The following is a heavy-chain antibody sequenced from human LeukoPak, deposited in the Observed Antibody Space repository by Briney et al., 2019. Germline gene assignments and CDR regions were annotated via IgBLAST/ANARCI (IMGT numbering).Heavy chain of an antibody. Sequence: SETLSLTCTVTGYSISSGYYWGWIRQPPGKGLEWIGSIYHSGSTYYNPSLKSRVTISVDTSKNQFSLKLSSVTAADTAVYYCAREIAAAGAFDYWGQGTLVTVSS. CDR2: IYHSGST. V-gene: IGHV4-38-2*02. J-gene: IGHJ4*02. CDR3: AREIAAAGAFDY. D-gene: IGHD6-13*01. CDR1: GYSISSGYY.